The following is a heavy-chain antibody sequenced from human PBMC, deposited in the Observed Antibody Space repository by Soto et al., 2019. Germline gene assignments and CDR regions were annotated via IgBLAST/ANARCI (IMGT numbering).Heavy chain of an antibody. V-gene: IGHV3-15*01. CDR2: IKRKSDGGTT. J-gene: IGHJ5*02. Sequence: EVQVVESGGGLVKPGGSLRLSCAASGFSVTNAWMSWVRQAPGKGLEWVGRIKRKSDGGTTVYAAPVTGRLTISRDDSGNTLYLQMNSMKIEDTAVYYCLPERSCSSARCYKGWFDPWGQGTLVTVSA. CDR1: GFSVTNAW. CDR3: LPERSCSSARCYKGWFDP. D-gene: IGHD2-2*02.